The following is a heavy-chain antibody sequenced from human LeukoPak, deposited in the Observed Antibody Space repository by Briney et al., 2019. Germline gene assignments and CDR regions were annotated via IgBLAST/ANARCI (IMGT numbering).Heavy chain of an antibody. J-gene: IGHJ4*02. V-gene: IGHV1-24*01. CDR2: FDLEDGDCET. CDR1: GYSLTEIS. Sequence: ASVKVSCKVSGYSLTEISKYWVRQAPGKGLEWMGGFDLEDGDCETFYGQKFEGRLTMTEDTSTDTVYMELSSLTPDDTAVYYCAVGDPYQLFEEWGQGTLVTVSS. D-gene: IGHD1-26*01. CDR3: AVGDPYQLFEE.